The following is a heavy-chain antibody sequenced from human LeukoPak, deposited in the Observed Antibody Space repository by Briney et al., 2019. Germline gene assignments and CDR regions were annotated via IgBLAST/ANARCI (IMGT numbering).Heavy chain of an antibody. J-gene: IGHJ6*02. CDR3: AREYTMVRGVIAYYYGMDV. CDR2: ISSSSSYI. Sequence: PGGSLRLSCAASGFTFSSYAMSWVRQAPGKGLEWVSSISSSSSYIYYADSVKGRFTISRDNAKNSLYLQMNSLRAEDTAVYYCAREYTMVRGVIAYYYGMDVWGQGTTVTVSS. V-gene: IGHV3-21*01. CDR1: GFTFSSYA. D-gene: IGHD3-10*01.